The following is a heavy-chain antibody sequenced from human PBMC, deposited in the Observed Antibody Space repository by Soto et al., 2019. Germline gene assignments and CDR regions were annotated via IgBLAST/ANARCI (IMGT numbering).Heavy chain of an antibody. V-gene: IGHV4-31*03. CDR2: IYYSGTT. J-gene: IGHJ5*02. Sequence: QVQLQESGPGLLRASPTLSLTCPVSGGSISSSGHYWRWIRQHPGKGLEWIGDIYYSGTTYYNPSLESRVTISLDTYNNPFSRTLRSVKATDTAVYYCAGRLPGPGHWIDPWGRGRLVTVSA. D-gene: IGHD2-15*01. CDR1: GGSISSSGHY. CDR3: AGRLPGPGHWIDP.